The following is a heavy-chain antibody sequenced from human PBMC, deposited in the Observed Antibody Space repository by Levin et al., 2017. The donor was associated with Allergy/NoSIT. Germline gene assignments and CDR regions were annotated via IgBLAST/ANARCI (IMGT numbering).Heavy chain of an antibody. D-gene: IGHD3-10*01. V-gene: IGHV3-23*01. J-gene: IGHJ4*02. CDR3: AKDSGQSFRRGPFDY. CDR1: GFTFSSYA. CDR2: ISGSGGST. Sequence: LSLTCAASGFTFSSYAMSWVRQAPGKGLEWVSAISGSGGSTYYADSVKGRFTISRDNSKNTLYLQMNSLRAEDTAVYYCAKDSGQSFRRGPFDYWGQGTLVTVSS.